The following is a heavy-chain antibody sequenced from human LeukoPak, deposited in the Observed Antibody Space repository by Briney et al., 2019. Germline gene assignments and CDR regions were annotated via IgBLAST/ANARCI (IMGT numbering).Heavy chain of an antibody. V-gene: IGHV1-2*02. CDR2: INPNSGGT. J-gene: IGHJ4*02. Sequence: ASVKVSCKASGYTFTGYYMHWVRQAPGQGLEWMGWINPNSGGTNYAQKFQGRVTMTRDTSISTAYMELSRLRSDDTAVYYCARATRTYDFWSGYYTDSSSIFEYWGQGTLVTVSS. D-gene: IGHD3-3*01. CDR3: ARATRTYDFWSGYYTDSSSIFEY. CDR1: GYTFTGYY.